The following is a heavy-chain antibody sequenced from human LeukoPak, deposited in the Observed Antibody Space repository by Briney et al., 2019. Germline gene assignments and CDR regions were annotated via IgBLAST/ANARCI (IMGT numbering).Heavy chain of an antibody. CDR3: ARDKPTIKGDY. CDR1: GFTFSSYA. J-gene: IGHJ4*02. CDR2: ISYDGSNK. D-gene: IGHD5-12*01. Sequence: PGGSLRLSCAASGFTFSSYAMHWVRQASGKGLEWVAVISYDGSNKYYADSVKGRFTISRDNSKNTLYLQMNSLRAEDTAVYYCARDKPTIKGDYWGQGTLVTVSS. V-gene: IGHV3-30*04.